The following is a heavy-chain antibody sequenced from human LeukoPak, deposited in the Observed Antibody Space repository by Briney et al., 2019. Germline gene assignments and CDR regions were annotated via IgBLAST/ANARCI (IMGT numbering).Heavy chain of an antibody. CDR3: AKKAQYNGNYPLDY. J-gene: IGHJ4*02. CDR2: INWNGGNT. Sequence: GGSLRLSCEASGFTFGDYGMSWVRQAPGKGLEWVSGINWNGGNTGYADSVKGRFTISRDNAKNSLYLQMNSLRAEDTALYFCAKKAQYNGNYPLDYWGQGTLVTVSS. CDR1: GFTFGDYG. D-gene: IGHD1-26*01. V-gene: IGHV3-20*04.